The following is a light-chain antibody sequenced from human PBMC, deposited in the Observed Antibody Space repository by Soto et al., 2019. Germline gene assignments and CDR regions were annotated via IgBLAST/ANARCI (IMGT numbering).Light chain of an antibody. Sequence: QSVLTQPPSVSGAPGQRVTVSCTGTSSNIGAGYEVHWYQQHPGKAPKLMIYEVSNRPSGVSNRFSGSKSGNTASLTISGLQAEDEADYYCNSYASSGTLVFGTGTKVTVL. V-gene: IGLV2-14*01. CDR1: SSNIGAGYE. CDR2: EVS. J-gene: IGLJ1*01. CDR3: NSYASSGTLV.